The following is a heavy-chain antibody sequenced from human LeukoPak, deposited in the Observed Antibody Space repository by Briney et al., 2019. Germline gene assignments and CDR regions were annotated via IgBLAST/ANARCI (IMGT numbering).Heavy chain of an antibody. Sequence: PGGSLRLSCAASGFTFSSYAMSWVRQAPGKGLEWVSAISGSGGSTYYADSVKGRFTISRDNSKNTLYLQMNSLRAEDTAAYYCAKNPLLWFGPPSEYYFDYWGQGTLVTVSS. CDR3: AKNPLLWFGPPSEYYFDY. CDR2: ISGSGGST. CDR1: GFTFSSYA. J-gene: IGHJ4*02. D-gene: IGHD3-10*01. V-gene: IGHV3-23*01.